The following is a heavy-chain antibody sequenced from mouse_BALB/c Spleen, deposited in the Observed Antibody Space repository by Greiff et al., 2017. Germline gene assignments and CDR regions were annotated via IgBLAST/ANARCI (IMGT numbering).Heavy chain of an antibody. CDR2: INPYNDGT. Sequence: VQLKESGPELVKPGASVKMSCKASGYTFTSYVMHWVKQKPGQGLEWIGYINPYNDGTKYNEKFKGKATLTSDKSSSTAYMELSSLTSEDSAVYYCARSQVRQVAWFAYWGQGTLVTVSA. V-gene: IGHV1-14*01. CDR3: ARSQVRQVAWFAY. J-gene: IGHJ3*01. CDR1: GYTFTSYV. D-gene: IGHD2-14*01.